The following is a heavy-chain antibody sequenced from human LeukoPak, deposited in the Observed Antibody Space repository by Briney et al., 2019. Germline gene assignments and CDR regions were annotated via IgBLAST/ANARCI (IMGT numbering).Heavy chain of an antibody. J-gene: IGHJ5*02. Sequence: EASVKVSCKASGYTFTSYDINWVRQAPGQGLEWMGWINPNSGGTNYAQKFQGRVTMTRDTSISTAYMELSRLRSDDTAVYYCAREAGDYYGSGSYLGGNWFDPWGQGTLVTVSS. D-gene: IGHD3-10*01. V-gene: IGHV1-2*02. CDR2: INPNSGGT. CDR3: AREAGDYYGSGSYLGGNWFDP. CDR1: GYTFTSYD.